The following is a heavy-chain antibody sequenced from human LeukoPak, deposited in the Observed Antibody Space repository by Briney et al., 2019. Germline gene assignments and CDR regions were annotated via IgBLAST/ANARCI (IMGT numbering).Heavy chain of an antibody. Sequence: SETLSLTCAVSGGSFSGYYWSWIRQPPGKGLEWIGEINHSGSNNYNTSLKSRVTISVDTSKNQFSLKLSSVTAADTAVYYCARHLLDSSSWSLNWFDPWGQGALVTVS. CDR2: INHSGSN. CDR1: GGSFSGYY. CDR3: ARHLLDSSSWSLNWFDP. J-gene: IGHJ5*02. V-gene: IGHV4-34*01. D-gene: IGHD6-13*01.